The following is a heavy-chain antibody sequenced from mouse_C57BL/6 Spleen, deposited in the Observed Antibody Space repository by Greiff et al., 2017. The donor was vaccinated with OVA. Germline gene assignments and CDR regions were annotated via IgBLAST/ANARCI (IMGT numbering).Heavy chain of an antibody. V-gene: IGHV14-4*01. CDR1: GFNIKDDY. D-gene: IGHD4-1*01. Sequence: DVKLVESGAELVRPGASVKLSCTASGFNIKDDYMHWVKQRPEQGLEWIGWIDPENGDTEYASKFQGKATITADTSSNTAYLQLSSLTSEDTAVYYCTRAANWDGGDYWGQGTTLTVSS. CDR3: TRAANWDGGDY. CDR2: IDPENGDT. J-gene: IGHJ2*01.